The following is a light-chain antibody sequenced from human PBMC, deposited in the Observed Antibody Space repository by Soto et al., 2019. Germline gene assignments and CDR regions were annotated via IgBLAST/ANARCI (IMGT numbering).Light chain of an antibody. Sequence: QITQSTSSLSASVVDRVTTPCQATQDIRKYLNWDQDKPGKGPKLLIYDAASLETGVPSRFSGSGSGTDFTLTIIILQPEDFATYCSQQYEKLPHIFGQGTRLEIK. CDR3: QQYEKLPHI. CDR2: DAA. V-gene: IGKV1-33*01. CDR1: QDIRKY. J-gene: IGKJ5*01.